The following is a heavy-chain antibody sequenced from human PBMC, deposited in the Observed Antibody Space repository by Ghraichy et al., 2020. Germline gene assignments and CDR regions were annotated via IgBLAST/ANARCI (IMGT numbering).Heavy chain of an antibody. CDR1: GLIFSSRW. Sequence: GESLNIFCAASGLIFSSRWMTWIRQAPGKGLEWVASIRQDGSVNHYADSVKGRFIISRDNAKNSLYLQTNSLRAEDTAVYYCATLSGDVSTFDYWGQGTLVTVSS. CDR3: ATLSGDVSTFDY. D-gene: IGHD5/OR15-5a*01. J-gene: IGHJ4*02. V-gene: IGHV3-7*03. CDR2: IRQDGSVN.